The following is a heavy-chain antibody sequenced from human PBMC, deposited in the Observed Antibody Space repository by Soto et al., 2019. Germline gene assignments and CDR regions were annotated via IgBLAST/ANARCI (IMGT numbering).Heavy chain of an antibody. CDR3: LRDDFGLGIDY. D-gene: IGHD1-26*01. CDR2: INSDGRSK. V-gene: IGHV3-74*01. Sequence: PGGCLRLSCGASGFTFSSNWMHGGRQAAGKGLVRVSHINSDGRSKTYAESVKGRFTISTDTAKNTLYLQMTSLTAEYTAVYYCLRDDFGLGIDYWGLGTLVTVSS. CDR1: GFTFSSNW. J-gene: IGHJ4*02.